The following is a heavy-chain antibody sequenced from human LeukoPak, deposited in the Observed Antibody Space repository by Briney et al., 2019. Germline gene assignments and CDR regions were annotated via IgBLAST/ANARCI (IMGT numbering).Heavy chain of an antibody. CDR3: ARVPYYYDSSGYSFQH. CDR2: ISYVVSNN. CDR1: GFTFSSYA. D-gene: IGHD3-22*01. Sequence: GGSLRLSCAAAGFTFSSYAMHWVRQGPGKGREGGAVISYVVSNNYSPDSVKGRFPISRDNSKNTLYLQMNSLRAEDTAVYYCARVPYYYDSSGYSFQHWGQGTLVTVSS. V-gene: IGHV3-30*04. J-gene: IGHJ1*01.